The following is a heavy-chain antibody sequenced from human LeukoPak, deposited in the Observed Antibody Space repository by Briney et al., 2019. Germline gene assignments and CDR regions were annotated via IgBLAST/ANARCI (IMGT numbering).Heavy chain of an antibody. Sequence: GGSLRLSCAASGFTVSSNYMSWVRQAPGKGLEWVSLIYSDGSTYYADSVRGRFTISRDNSKNTLYLQMNSLRAEDTAVYYCAKARGYYFDYWGQGTLVTVSS. D-gene: IGHD1-26*01. CDR2: IYSDGST. J-gene: IGHJ4*02. CDR1: GFTVSSNY. V-gene: IGHV3-66*01. CDR3: AKARGYYFDY.